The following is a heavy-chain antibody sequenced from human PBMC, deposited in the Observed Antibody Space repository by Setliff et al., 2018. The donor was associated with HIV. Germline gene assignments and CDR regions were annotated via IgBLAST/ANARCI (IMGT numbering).Heavy chain of an antibody. Sequence: GGSLRLSCAASGFTVSSNYMSWVRQAPGKGLEWVSSISSSSDYIYYADSVEGRFIISRDNAKNSLYLQMNSLRAEDTAVYYCARDFRIQLWLRSPFDYWGQGTLVTVSS. V-gene: IGHV3-21*01. D-gene: IGHD5-18*01. CDR1: GFTVSSNY. CDR3: ARDFRIQLWLRSPFDY. CDR2: ISSSSDYI. J-gene: IGHJ4*02.